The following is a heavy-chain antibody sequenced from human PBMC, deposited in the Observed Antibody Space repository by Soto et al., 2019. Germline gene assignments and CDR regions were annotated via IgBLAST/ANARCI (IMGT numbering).Heavy chain of an antibody. CDR1: GFTFSDCY. J-gene: IGHJ4*02. D-gene: IGHD6-13*01. CDR2: ISGSGSTI. Sequence: GGSLRLSCAASGFTFSDCYMSWFRQAPGKGLEWVSYISGSGSTIHDADSVKGRFTISRDNAKNSLYLQMNSLRAEDTAVYYCAILGSLPAPCTTDFWGQALLVTVSS. CDR3: AILGSLPAPCTTDF. V-gene: IGHV3-11*01.